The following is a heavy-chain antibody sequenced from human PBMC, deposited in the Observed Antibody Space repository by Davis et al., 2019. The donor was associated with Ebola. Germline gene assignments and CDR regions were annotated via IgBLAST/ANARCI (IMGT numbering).Heavy chain of an antibody. CDR3: ARGGADFDWFPYYYGMDV. Sequence: GGSLRLSCAASGFTFSSYDMHWVRQATGKGLEWVSAIGTAGDTYYPGSVKGRFTISRENAKNSLYLQMNSLRAGDTAVYYCARGGADFDWFPYYYGMDVWGQGTTVTVSS. CDR2: IGTAGDT. D-gene: IGHD3-9*01. V-gene: IGHV3-13*01. J-gene: IGHJ6*02. CDR1: GFTFSSYD.